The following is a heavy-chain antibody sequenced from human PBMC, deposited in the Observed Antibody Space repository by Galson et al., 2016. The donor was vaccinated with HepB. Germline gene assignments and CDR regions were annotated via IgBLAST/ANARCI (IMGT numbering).Heavy chain of an antibody. V-gene: IGHV1-3*01. CDR1: GYSFKAYG. CDR2: INDGDGST. D-gene: IGHD1-1*01. CDR3: ASGLIATGASYYYNVMDV. J-gene: IGHJ6*02. Sequence: SVKVSCKASGYSFKAYGIHWVRQAPGQRPEWMGWINDGDGSTLHSQRFQGRVTSTRDTSASTAYMELSSLTFEDTAVYFCASGLIATGASYYYNVMDVWGQGTTVTVS.